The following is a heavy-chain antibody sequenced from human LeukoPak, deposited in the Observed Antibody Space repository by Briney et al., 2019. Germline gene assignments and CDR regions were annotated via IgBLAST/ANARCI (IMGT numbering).Heavy chain of an antibody. D-gene: IGHD2-15*01. CDR2: FYHSGSA. V-gene: IGHV4-38-2*01. Sequence: ASETLTLTCAVSGYSISSGYYWGWIRPPPGTWLEWIGSFYHSGSAYYNPSLKSRLTISLDTSRNQFSLKVNSVTAADTAVYYCARSGVLYWIQAWGQGTLVTVSS. J-gene: IGHJ5*02. CDR1: GYSISSGYY. CDR3: ARSGVLYWIQA.